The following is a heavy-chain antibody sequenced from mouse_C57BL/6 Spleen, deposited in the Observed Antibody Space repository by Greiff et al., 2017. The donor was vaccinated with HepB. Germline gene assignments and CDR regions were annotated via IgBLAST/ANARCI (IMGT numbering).Heavy chain of an antibody. CDR1: GYTFTSYW. V-gene: IGHV1-5*01. J-gene: IGHJ1*03. D-gene: IGHD1-1*01. CDR2: IYPGNSDT. Sequence: DVQLQESGTVLARPGASVKMSCKTSGYTFTSYWMHWVKQRPGQGLEWIGAIYPGNSDTSYNQKFKGKAKLTAVTSASSAYMELSSLTNEDSAVYYCTRSVTTVVRRYFDVWGTGTTVTVSS. CDR3: TRSVTTVVRRYFDV.